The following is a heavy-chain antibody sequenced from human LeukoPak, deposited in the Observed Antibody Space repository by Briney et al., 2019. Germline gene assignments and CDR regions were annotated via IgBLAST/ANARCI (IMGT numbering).Heavy chain of an antibody. J-gene: IGHJ3*02. D-gene: IGHD5-18*01. CDR1: GSSISSYY. Sequence: SETLSLTCTVSGSSISSYYWSWIRQPPGKGLEWIGYIYYSGSTNYNPSLKSRVTISVDTSKNQFSLKLSSVTAADTAVYYCARSRYSYAHLDAFDIWGQGTMVTVSS. CDR2: IYYSGST. V-gene: IGHV4-59*01. CDR3: ARSRYSYAHLDAFDI.